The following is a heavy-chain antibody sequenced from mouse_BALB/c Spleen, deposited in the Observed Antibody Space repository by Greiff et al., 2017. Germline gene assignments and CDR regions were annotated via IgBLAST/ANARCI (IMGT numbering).Heavy chain of an antibody. Sequence: VQLKQSGPELVKPGASVKVSCKASGYSFTDYNMYWVKQSHGKSLEWIGYIDPYNGGTSYNQKFKGKATLTVDKSSSTAFMHLNSLTSEDSAVYYCARLGIYYSGSSYLYYFDYWGQGTTLTVSS. CDR1: GYSFTDYN. D-gene: IGHD1-1*01. CDR3: ARLGIYYSGSSYLYYFDY. V-gene: IGHV1S135*01. CDR2: IDPYNGGT. J-gene: IGHJ2*01.